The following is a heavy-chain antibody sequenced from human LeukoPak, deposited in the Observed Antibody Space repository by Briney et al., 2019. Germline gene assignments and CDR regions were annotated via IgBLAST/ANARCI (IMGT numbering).Heavy chain of an antibody. V-gene: IGHV3-7*01. CDR3: ARDLVHDSSGYYY. J-gene: IGHJ4*02. Sequence: GSLRLSCAASGFTFSSYWMSWVRQAPGKGLEWVANIKQDGSEKYYVDSVKGRFTISRDNAKNSLDLQMNSLRAEDTAVYYCARDLVHDSSGYYYWGQGTLVTVSS. CDR2: IKQDGSEK. D-gene: IGHD3-22*01. CDR1: GFTFSSYW.